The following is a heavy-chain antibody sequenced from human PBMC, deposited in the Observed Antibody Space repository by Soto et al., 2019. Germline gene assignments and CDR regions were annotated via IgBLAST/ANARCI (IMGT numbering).Heavy chain of an antibody. V-gene: IGHV4-59*01. D-gene: IGHD3-22*01. CDR1: GGSISSYY. CDR3: ARDLNSGYYAY. CDR2: IYYSGST. J-gene: IGHJ4*02. Sequence: SETLSLTCTVSGGSISSYYWSWIRQPPGKGLEWIGYIYYSGSTNYNPSPKSRVTISVDTSKNQFSLKLSSVTAADTAVYYCARDLNSGYYAYWGQGTLVTVSS.